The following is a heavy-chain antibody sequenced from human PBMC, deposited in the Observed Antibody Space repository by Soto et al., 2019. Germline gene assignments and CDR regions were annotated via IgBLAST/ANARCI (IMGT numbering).Heavy chain of an antibody. D-gene: IGHD3-10*01. CDR3: ARHRNYYGSGSYYFDY. J-gene: IGHJ4*02. CDR2: IYYSGST. V-gene: IGHV4-39*01. Sequence: SETLSLTCTVSGGSISSSSYYWGWIRQPPGKGLEWIGSIYYSGSTYYNPSLKSRVIISVDTSKNQFSLKLSSVTAADTAVYYCARHRNYYGSGSYYFDYWGQGTLVTVSS. CDR1: GGSISSSSYY.